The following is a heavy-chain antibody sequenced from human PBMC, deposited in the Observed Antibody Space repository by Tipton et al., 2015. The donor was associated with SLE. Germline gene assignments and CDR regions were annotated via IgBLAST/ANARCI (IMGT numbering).Heavy chain of an antibody. J-gene: IGHJ4*02. Sequence: SLRLSCAVSGFTFSSFAMSWVRQAPGKGLEWVSTLYSAGSSYNADSVRGRFSISRDTSKDTLYLQMHSLRAEDTAIYYCARAPYSGSGSFRTYYFDIWGQGTLVTVSS. D-gene: IGHD3-10*01. CDR3: ARAPYSGSGSFRTYYFDI. CDR2: LYSAGSS. V-gene: IGHV3-23*03. CDR1: GFTFSSFA.